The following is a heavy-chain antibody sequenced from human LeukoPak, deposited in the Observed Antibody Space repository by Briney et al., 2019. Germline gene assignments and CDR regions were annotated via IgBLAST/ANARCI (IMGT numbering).Heavy chain of an antibody. CDR3: AGDLISGSGSLGY. D-gene: IGHD3-10*01. CDR2: ISGSGGST. Sequence: GGSLRLSCAASGFSFSSYAMSWVRQAPGKGLEWVSSISGSGGSTYYADSVKGRFTISRDNAKNTLYLQMNSLRAEDTAVYYCAGDLISGSGSLGYWGQGTLVTVSS. V-gene: IGHV3-23*01. J-gene: IGHJ4*02. CDR1: GFSFSSYA.